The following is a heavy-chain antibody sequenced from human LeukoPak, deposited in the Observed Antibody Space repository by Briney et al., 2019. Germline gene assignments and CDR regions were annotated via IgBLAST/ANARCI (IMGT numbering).Heavy chain of an antibody. CDR3: AKDAYSSGWNYGMDV. V-gene: IGHV3-30*18. J-gene: IGHJ6*02. CDR2: ISYDGSNK. CDR1: GFTFSSYG. D-gene: IGHD6-19*01. Sequence: PGRSLRLSCAASGFTFSSYGMHWVRQAPGKGLEWVAVISYDGSNKYYADSVKGRFTISRDNSKNTLYLQMNSLRAEDTAAYYCAKDAYSSGWNYGMDVWGQGTTVTVSS.